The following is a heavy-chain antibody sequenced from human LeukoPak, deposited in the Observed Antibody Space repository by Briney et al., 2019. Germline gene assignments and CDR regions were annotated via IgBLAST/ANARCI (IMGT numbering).Heavy chain of an antibody. CDR2: TNGDGSST. V-gene: IGHV3-74*01. Sequence: GGSLRLSCAASGFTFSSYSMNWVRQAPGKGLVWVSRTNGDGSSTSYADSVKGRFTISRDNAKNTVYLQMNSLRAEDTAMYYCARLTAYYFDYWGQGTLVPVSS. CDR3: ARLTAYYFDY. D-gene: IGHD7-27*01. J-gene: IGHJ4*02. CDR1: GFTFSSYS.